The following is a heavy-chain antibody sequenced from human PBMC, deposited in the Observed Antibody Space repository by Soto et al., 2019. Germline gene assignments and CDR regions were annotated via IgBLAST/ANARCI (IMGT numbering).Heavy chain of an antibody. CDR1: GYTFTSYY. CDR2: INPSGGST. D-gene: IGHD6-13*01. J-gene: IGHJ4*02. Sequence: GASVKVSCKASGYTFTSYYMHWVRQAPGQGLEWMGIINPSGGSTSYAQKFQGRVTMTRDTSTSTVYMELSSLRSEDTAVYYCARRGGIAAAGTADIDYWGQGTLVTVSS. V-gene: IGHV1-46*01. CDR3: ARRGGIAAAGTADIDY.